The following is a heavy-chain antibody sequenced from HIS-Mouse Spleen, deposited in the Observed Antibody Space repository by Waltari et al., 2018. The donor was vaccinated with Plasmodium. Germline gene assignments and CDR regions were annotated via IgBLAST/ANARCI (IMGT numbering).Heavy chain of an antibody. D-gene: IGHD3-3*01. CDR1: GGSISSSY. CDR3: ARGYDFWSGYSPYFDY. J-gene: IGHJ4*02. CDR2: IYYSGST. Sequence: QVQLQESGPGLVKPSETLSLTCTVSGGSISSSYWSWIRQPPGKGLEWIGYIYYSGSTNYNPSLKSRVTISVDTSKNQFSLKLSSVTAADTVVYYCARGYDFWSGYSPYFDYWGQGTLVTVSS. V-gene: IGHV4-59*01.